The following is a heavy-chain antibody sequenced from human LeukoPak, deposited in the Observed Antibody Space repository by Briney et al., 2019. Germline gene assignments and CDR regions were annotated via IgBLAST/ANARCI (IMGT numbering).Heavy chain of an antibody. CDR2: INHSGST. Sequence: PSETLSLTCAVYGGSFSGYYWSWIRQPPGKGLEWIGEINHSGSTNYNPSLKSRVTISVDTSKNQFSLKLSSVTAADTAVYYCARIPGYYGSGSYYKYYFDYWGQGTLVTVSS. CDR1: GGSFSGYY. V-gene: IGHV4-34*01. CDR3: ARIPGYYGSGSYYKYYFDY. J-gene: IGHJ4*02. D-gene: IGHD3-10*01.